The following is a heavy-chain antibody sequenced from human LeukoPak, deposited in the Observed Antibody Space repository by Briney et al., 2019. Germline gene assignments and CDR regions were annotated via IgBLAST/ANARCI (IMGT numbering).Heavy chain of an antibody. CDR3: ARYSYGYYYYMDV. Sequence: PSETLSLTCAVYGGSFSGYYWSWIRQPPGKGLEWIGEINHSGSTNYNPSLKSRVTISVDTSKNQFSLKLSSVTAADTAVYYCARYSYGYYYYMDVWGKGTTVTVSS. V-gene: IGHV4-34*01. J-gene: IGHJ6*03. CDR1: GGSFSGYY. D-gene: IGHD5-18*01. CDR2: INHSGST.